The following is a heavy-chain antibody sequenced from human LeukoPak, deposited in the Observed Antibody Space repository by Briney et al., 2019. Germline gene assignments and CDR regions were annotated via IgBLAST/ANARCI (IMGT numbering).Heavy chain of an antibody. V-gene: IGHV1-18*01. D-gene: IGHD1-1*01. J-gene: IGHJ5*02. CDR1: GYTFTSYG. CDR2: VSAYNGNT. CDR3: ARWAGTTGQDWFDP. Sequence: ASVEVSCKASGYTFTSYGISWVRQAPGQGLEWMGWVSAYNGNTNYAQKLQGRVTMTTDTSTSTAYMELRSLRSDDTAVYYCARWAGTTGQDWFDPWGQGTLVTVSS.